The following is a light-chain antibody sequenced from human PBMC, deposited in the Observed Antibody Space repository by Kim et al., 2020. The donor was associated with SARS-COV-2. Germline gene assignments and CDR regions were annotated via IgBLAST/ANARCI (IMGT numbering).Light chain of an antibody. Sequence: QSVLTQPPSVSGAPGQRVTISCTGSSSNIGAGYDIHWYQHLPGTAPKLLIYDNNYRPSGVPDRFSGSKSDSSASLVITGLQAEDEADYYCQSYDRSLIFVFGTGTKVTVL. CDR2: DNN. V-gene: IGLV1-40*01. J-gene: IGLJ1*01. CDR1: SSNIGAGYD. CDR3: QSYDRSLIFV.